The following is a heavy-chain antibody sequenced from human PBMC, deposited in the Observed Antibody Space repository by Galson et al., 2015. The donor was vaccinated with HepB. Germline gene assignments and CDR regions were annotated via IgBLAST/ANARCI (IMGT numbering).Heavy chain of an antibody. CDR2: IYYSGST. J-gene: IGHJ4*02. CDR3: ARLRYYYDVDY. D-gene: IGHD3-22*01. V-gene: IGHV4-39*01. Sequence: LSLTCTVSGGSISSSSYYWGWIRQPPGKGLEWIGSIYYSGSTYYNPSLKSRVTISVDTSKNQFSLKLSSVTAADTAVYYCARLRYYYDVDYWGQGTLVTVSS. CDR1: GGSISSSSYY.